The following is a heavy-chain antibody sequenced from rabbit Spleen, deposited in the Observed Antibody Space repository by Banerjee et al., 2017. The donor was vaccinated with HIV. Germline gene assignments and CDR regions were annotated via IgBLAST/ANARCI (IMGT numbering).Heavy chain of an antibody. Sequence: QSLEESGGDLVKPGASLTLTCIASGVSFSGNSYICWVRQAPGKGLEWIVCIDSGSSGFTYFASWAKGRFTISKTSSTAVTLQMTSLTAADTATYFCARDTGSSFSSYGMDLWGPGHPGHRL. CDR1: GVSFSGNSY. CDR2: IDSGSSGFT. J-gene: IGHJ6*01. D-gene: IGHD8-1*01. CDR3: ARDTGSSFSSYGMDL. V-gene: IGHV1S40*01.